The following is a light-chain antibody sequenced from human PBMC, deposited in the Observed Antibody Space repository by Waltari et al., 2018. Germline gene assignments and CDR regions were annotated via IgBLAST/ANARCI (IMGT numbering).Light chain of an antibody. Sequence: EIVLTQSPGTLSLSPGERATLSCRASQSISSTYLAWYQQKPGQAPRLLIYGASRRATGIPDWFSGSWSGTDFTLSISRLEPEDFAVYYCQQGGGPLRFTFGQGTKLEIK. CDR2: GAS. CDR3: QQGGGPLRFT. V-gene: IGKV3-20*01. CDR1: QSISSTY. J-gene: IGKJ2*01.